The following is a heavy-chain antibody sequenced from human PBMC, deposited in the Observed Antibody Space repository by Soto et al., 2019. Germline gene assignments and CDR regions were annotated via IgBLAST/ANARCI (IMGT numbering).Heavy chain of an antibody. J-gene: IGHJ6*02. V-gene: IGHV1-69*13. CDR1: GGTFSSYA. Sequence: ASVKVSCKASGGTFSSYATSWVRQAPGQGLEWMGGIIPIFGTADYAQKFQGRVTITADESTSTAYMELSSLRSEDTAMYYCATHEVGHCISASCYKGGYYYGMDVWGQGTTVTVSS. CDR3: ATHEVGHCISASCYKGGYYYGMDV. CDR2: IIPIFGTA. D-gene: IGHD2-2*02.